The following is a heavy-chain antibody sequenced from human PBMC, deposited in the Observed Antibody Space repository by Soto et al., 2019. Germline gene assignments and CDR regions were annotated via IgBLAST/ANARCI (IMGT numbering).Heavy chain of an antibody. Sequence: PSETLSLTCAVYGGSFIGYYWSWIRQPPGKGLEWIGEINHSGGTNYNPSLKSRVTISVDTSKNQFSLKLSSVTAADTAVYYCASASGEQLVGIDYWGQGTLVTVSS. V-gene: IGHV4-34*01. CDR3: ASASGEQLVGIDY. CDR2: INHSGGT. D-gene: IGHD6-6*01. CDR1: GGSFIGYY. J-gene: IGHJ4*02.